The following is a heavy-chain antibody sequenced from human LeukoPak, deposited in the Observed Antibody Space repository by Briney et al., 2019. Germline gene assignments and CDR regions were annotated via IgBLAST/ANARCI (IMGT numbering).Heavy chain of an antibody. J-gene: IGHJ6*02. V-gene: IGHV3-33*06. CDR3: AKALEVPRDSRLCSSTSCYPYSSSWGSIYGMDV. CDR1: GFTFSSYG. Sequence: PGRSLRLSCAASGFTFSSYGMHWVRQAPGKGLEWVAVIWYDGSNKYYADSVKGRFTISRDNSKNTLYLQMNSLRAEDTAVYYCAKALEVPRDSRLCSSTSCYPYSSSWGSIYGMDVWGQGTTVTVSS. CDR2: IWYDGSNK. D-gene: IGHD2-2*01.